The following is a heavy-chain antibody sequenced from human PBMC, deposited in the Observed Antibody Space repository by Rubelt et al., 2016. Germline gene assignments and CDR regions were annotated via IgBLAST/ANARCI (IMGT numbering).Heavy chain of an antibody. CDR1: GFTVSSNS. CDR2: IYSGGST. J-gene: IGHJ4*02. D-gene: IGHD7-27*01. CDR3: ARNWGFDY. Sequence: EVQLVESGGGLVQPGGSLRLSGAASGFTVSSNSMSWVRQAPGRGLEWVSVIYSGGSTYYADSVKGRFTISRDNSKNTLYLQMNSLRAEDTAVYYCARNWGFDYWGQGTLVTVSS. V-gene: IGHV3-66*01.